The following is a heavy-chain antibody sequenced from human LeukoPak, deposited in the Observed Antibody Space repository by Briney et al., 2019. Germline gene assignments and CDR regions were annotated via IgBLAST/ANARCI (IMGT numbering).Heavy chain of an antibody. Sequence: SVKVSCKASGGTFSSYAISWVRQAPGQGLEWMGGIIPIFGTANYAQKFQGRVTITADESTSTAYMQLSSLRSEDTAVYYCARSPRAMAIFDHWGQGTLVTVSS. V-gene: IGHV1-69*13. CDR3: ARSPRAMAIFDH. D-gene: IGHD5-18*01. J-gene: IGHJ4*02. CDR1: GGTFSSYA. CDR2: IIPIFGTA.